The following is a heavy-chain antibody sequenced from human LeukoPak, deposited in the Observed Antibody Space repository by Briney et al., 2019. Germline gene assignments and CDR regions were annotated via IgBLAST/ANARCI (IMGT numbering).Heavy chain of an antibody. CDR2: INHSGST. D-gene: IGHD2-2*01. V-gene: IGHV4-34*01. CDR1: GGSFSGYY. CDR3: ASSSLPPYCSSTSCYARRAHRRFDH. J-gene: IGHJ4*02. Sequence: SETLSLTCAVYGGSFSGYYWSWIRQPPGKGLEWIGEINHSGSTNYNPSLKSRVTISVDTSKNQFSLKLSSVTAADTAVYYCASSSLPPYCSSTSCYARRAHRRFDHWGQGTLVTVSS.